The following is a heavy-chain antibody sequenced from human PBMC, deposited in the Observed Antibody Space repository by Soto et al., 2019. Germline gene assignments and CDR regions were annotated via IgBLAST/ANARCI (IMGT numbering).Heavy chain of an antibody. V-gene: IGHV3-30*18. J-gene: IGHJ3*02. CDR2: ISHDGSYK. Sequence: GSLRLSCAASGFSFTTYVMHWVRQAPGKGLEWVAVISHDGSYKYYGDAVKGRFTISRDTSKNAVYLEMNSLRPEDTAVYYCAKGLLAIVGTTLPGDAFHIWGQGTMVTVSS. CDR1: GFSFTTYV. D-gene: IGHD1-26*01. CDR3: AKGLLAIVGTTLPGDAFHI.